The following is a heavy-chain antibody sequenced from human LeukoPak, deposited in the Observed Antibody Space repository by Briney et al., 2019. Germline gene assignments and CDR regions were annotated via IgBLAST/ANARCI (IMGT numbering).Heavy chain of an antibody. D-gene: IGHD6-6*01. Sequence: PGGPLRLSCAASGFTFTTHWVIWVRQAPGKGLEWVANIKQDGSETYYVDSVKGRFTISRDNAKNSLYLQMNSLRAEDTAIYYCATGRAAHLFDYWGQGILVTVSS. V-gene: IGHV3-7*01. CDR1: GFTFTTHW. J-gene: IGHJ4*02. CDR2: IKQDGSET. CDR3: ATGRAAHLFDY.